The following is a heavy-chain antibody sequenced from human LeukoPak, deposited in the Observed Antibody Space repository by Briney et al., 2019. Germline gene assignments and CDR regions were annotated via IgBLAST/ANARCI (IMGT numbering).Heavy chain of an antibody. D-gene: IGHD4-23*01. V-gene: IGHV1-69*05. CDR1: GGTFRSYA. CDR2: IIPIFGTA. J-gene: IGHJ4*02. CDR3: AIHYGGIGFDY. Sequence: ASVTVSCKASGGTFRSYAISGVGQAPAQGLEWMGRIIPIFGTANYPQKFQGRVTITTDESTSTAYMELSSLRSEDTAVYYCAIHYGGIGFDYWGQGTLVTVSS.